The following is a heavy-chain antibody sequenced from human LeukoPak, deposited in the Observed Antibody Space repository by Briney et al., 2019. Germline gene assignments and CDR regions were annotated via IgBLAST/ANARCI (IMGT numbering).Heavy chain of an antibody. J-gene: IGHJ6*03. CDR1: GGSISSYY. CDR2: IYYSGST. Sequence: PSETLSLTCTVSGGSISSYYWSWIRQPPGKGLEWIGYIYYSGSTNYNPSLKSRVTISVDTSKNQFSLKLSSVTAADTAVYYCARTYCSSTSCYPGDYYYYYMDVWGKGTTVTVSS. D-gene: IGHD2-2*01. CDR3: ARTYCSSTSCYPGDYYYYYMDV. V-gene: IGHV4-59*01.